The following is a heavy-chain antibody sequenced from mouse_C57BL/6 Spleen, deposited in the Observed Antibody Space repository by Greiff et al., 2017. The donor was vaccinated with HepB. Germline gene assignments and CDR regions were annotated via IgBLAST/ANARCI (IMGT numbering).Heavy chain of an antibody. CDR2: ISYDGSN. J-gene: IGHJ4*01. Sequence: EVKLMESGPGLVKPSQSLSLTCSVTGYSITSGYYWNWIRQFPGNKLEWMGYISYDGSNNYNPSLQNRISITRDTSKNQFFLKLNSVTTEDTATYYCARDYDGMDYWGQGTSVTVSS. CDR3: ARDYDGMDY. CDR1: GYSITSGYY. V-gene: IGHV3-6*01. D-gene: IGHD2-12*01.